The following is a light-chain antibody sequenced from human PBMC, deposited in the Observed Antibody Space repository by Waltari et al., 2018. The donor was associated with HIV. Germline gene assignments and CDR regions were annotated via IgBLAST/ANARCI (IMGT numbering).Light chain of an antibody. CDR1: QRVANNY. J-gene: IGKJ3*01. CDR3: QQYGPVFT. Sequence: ETVLTQSPGTLSLSAGESATLSCRASQRVANNYLAWYQQKPGQAPRLLIYGASNRATGVPDRFTGSGSGTDFTLTINRLEPEDFAVYYCQQYGPVFTFGPGTKVDVK. CDR2: GAS. V-gene: IGKV3-20*01.